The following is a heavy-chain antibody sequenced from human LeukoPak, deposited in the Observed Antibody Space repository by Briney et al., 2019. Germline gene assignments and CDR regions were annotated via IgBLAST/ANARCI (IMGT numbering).Heavy chain of an antibody. Sequence: SETLSLICSVSGGSISSFYWSWMGQPAGKGLEWIGRIYTSGSTIYNLSLKCRVTIPADTSKNQFSLKLSSVTAADTAVYYCARDLEYYDFWSGYYPGAFDIWGQGTMVTDSS. J-gene: IGHJ3*02. V-gene: IGHV4-4*07. CDR2: IYTSGST. D-gene: IGHD3-3*01. CDR1: GGSISSFY. CDR3: ARDLEYYDFWSGYYPGAFDI.